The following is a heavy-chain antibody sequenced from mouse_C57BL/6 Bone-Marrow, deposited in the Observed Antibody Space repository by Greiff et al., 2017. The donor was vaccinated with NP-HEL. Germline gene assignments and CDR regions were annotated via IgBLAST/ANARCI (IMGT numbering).Heavy chain of an antibody. D-gene: IGHD2-12*01. Sequence: DVKLVESGGGLVQPGESLKLSCESNEYEFPSHDMSWVRKTPEKRLELVAAIISDGGSTYSPPPMSGRFIISRDNTKKTLYLQMSSLRSEDTALYYCARLNYNYAMDYWGQGTSVTVSS. V-gene: IGHV5-2*01. J-gene: IGHJ4*01. CDR3: ARLNYNYAMDY. CDR2: IISDGGST. CDR1: EYEFPSHD.